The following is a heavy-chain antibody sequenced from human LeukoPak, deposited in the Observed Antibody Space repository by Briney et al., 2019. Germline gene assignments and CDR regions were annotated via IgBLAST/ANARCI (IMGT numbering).Heavy chain of an antibody. CDR2: ITSSGNSV. Sequence: GGSLRLSCTASGFSFSDYYTSWIRQAPGKGLEWVSYITSSGNSVYYADSVNGRFTISRDNAKNSLYLQMNSLRAEDTAIYYCARDDIIMGAANWGQGTLVTVSS. CDR1: GFSFSDYY. CDR3: ARDDIIMGAAN. J-gene: IGHJ4*02. V-gene: IGHV3-11*01. D-gene: IGHD1-26*01.